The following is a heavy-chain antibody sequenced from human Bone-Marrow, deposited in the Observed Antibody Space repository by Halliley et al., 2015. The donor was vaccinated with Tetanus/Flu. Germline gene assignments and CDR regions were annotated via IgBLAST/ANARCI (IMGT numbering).Heavy chain of an antibody. CDR3: ATGGGYLIDY. J-gene: IGHJ4*01. CDR2: IYNSATT. V-gene: IGHV4-61*03. D-gene: IGHD5-12*01. Sequence: KGLEWIGYIYNSATTDYNPSFKSRVTISVDMSKTPLSLKLRSVTAADTAVYFCATGGGYLIDYWGHGTLVTVSS.